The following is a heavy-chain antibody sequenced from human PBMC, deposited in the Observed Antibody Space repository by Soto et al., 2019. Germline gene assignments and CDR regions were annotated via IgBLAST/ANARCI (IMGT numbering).Heavy chain of an antibody. CDR3: TTDTYEYVWGSYRHFDY. V-gene: IGHV3-15*07. CDR1: GFTFSNAW. CDR2: IKSKIDGGTR. Sequence: EVQLVESGGGLVKPGGSLRLSCAASGFTFSNAWMSWVRQAPGKGLEWVGHIKSKIDGGTRDYAAPVKGRFTISRDDSKNTLSLQMSSLKTEDTAVYYCTTDTYEYVWGSYRHFDYWGQGTLVTVSS. D-gene: IGHD3-16*02. J-gene: IGHJ4*02.